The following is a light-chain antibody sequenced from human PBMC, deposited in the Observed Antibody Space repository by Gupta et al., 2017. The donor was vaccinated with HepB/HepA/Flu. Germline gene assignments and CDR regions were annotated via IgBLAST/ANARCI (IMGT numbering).Light chain of an antibody. V-gene: IGKV3-15*01. CDR1: QSVNSI. J-gene: IGKJ4*01. CDR2: GAS. CDR3: QQYDNWPLT. Sequence: EIVMTQSPATLSVSPGERATLSCRASQSVNSILAWYQQKPGQAPRLLVYGASTRATGIPARFSGSGSGTDFTLTISSLQSEDFAVYYCQQYDNWPLTFGGGTKVEIK.